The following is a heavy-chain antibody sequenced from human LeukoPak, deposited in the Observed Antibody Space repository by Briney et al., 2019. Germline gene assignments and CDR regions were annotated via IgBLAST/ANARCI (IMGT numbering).Heavy chain of an antibody. CDR1: GFTFSSYA. V-gene: IGHV3-23*01. CDR2: LSGSGGSP. D-gene: IGHD3-10*01. J-gene: IGHJ4*02. Sequence: GGSLRLSCAASGFTFSSYAMSWVRQAPGKGLEWVSSLSGSGGSPNYADSVKGRFIISRDNSENTLYLQMNSLRAEDTAVYYCARLYFGAFDYWGQGTLVTVSS. CDR3: ARLYFGAFDY.